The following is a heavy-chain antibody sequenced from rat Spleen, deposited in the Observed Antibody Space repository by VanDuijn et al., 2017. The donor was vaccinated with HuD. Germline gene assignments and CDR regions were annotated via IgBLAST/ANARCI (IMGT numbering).Heavy chain of an antibody. CDR1: GFTFSDYY. D-gene: IGHD5-1*01. CDR2: ISYDGSST. Sequence: EVRLVESGGGLVRPGRSLKLSCAASGFTFSDYYMAWVRQAPTKGLEWVATISYDGSSTYSRDSMKGRFTISRDNAKSTLYLQMDSLRSEDTATYYCARHSNWGFDYWGQGVMVTVSS. CDR3: ARHSNWGFDY. J-gene: IGHJ2*01. V-gene: IGHV5-7*01.